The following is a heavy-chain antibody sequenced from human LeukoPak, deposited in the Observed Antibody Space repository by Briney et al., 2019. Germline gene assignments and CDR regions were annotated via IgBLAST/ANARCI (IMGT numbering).Heavy chain of an antibody. V-gene: IGHV3-7*01. J-gene: IGHJ4*02. D-gene: IGHD6-13*01. Sequence: PGGSLRLSCAASGFTYSMYWMTWVRQAPGKGLEWVANIKQDGSQKYYADSVEGRLTISRDNARNSLFLQMNSLRAEDTAVYYCARIGYSSSSLDYWGQGTLVTVSS. CDR2: IKQDGSQK. CDR3: ARIGYSSSSLDY. CDR1: GFTYSMYW.